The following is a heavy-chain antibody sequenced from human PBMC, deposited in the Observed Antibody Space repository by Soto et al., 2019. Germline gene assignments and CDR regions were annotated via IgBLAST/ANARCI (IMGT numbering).Heavy chain of an antibody. J-gene: IGHJ5*02. V-gene: IGHV3-23*01. CDR3: AKDTLQLRYFDWLLHSSWFDP. CDR1: GFTFSSYA. D-gene: IGHD3-9*01. CDR2: ISGSGGST. Sequence: PGGSLRLSCAASGFTFSSYAMSWVRQAPGRGLEWVSAISGSGGSTYYADSVKGRFTISRDNSKNTLYLQMNSLRAEDTAVYYCAKDTLQLRYFDWLLHSSWFDPWGQGTLVTVSS.